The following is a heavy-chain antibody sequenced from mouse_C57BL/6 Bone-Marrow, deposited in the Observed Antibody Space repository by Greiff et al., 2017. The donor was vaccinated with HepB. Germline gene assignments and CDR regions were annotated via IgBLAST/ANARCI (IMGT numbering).Heavy chain of an antibody. J-gene: IGHJ3*01. CDR2: ISNGGGST. CDR1: GFTFSDYC. Sequence: EVKLVESGGGLVQPGGSLKLSCAASGFTFSDYCMYWVRQTPEKRLEWVAYISNGGGSTYYPDTVKGRFTISRDNAKNTLYLQMSRLKSEDTAMYYCARQDYYGSSYFFAYWGQGTLVTVSA. V-gene: IGHV5-12*01. D-gene: IGHD1-1*01. CDR3: ARQDYYGSSYFFAY.